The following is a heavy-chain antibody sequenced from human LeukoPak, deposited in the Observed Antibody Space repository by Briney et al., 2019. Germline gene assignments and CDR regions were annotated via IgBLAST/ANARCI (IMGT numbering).Heavy chain of an antibody. CDR2: IYYSGSS. CDR1: GGSISSGDYY. J-gene: IGHJ4*02. CDR3: ARDLRYFGYFDY. D-gene: IGHD3-9*01. V-gene: IGHV4-30-4*08. Sequence: SETLSLTCTVSGGSISSGDYYWSWIRQPPGKGLEWIGYIYYSGSSYYNPSLKSRVTISVDTSKNQFSPKLNSVTAADTAVYYCARDLRYFGYFDYWGQGTLVTVSS.